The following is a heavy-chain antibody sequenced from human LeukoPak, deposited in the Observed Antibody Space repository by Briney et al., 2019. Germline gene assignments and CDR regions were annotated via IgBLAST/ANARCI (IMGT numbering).Heavy chain of an antibody. D-gene: IGHD3-16*01. CDR3: ARGVGALGY. CDR2: IYYRGNT. V-gene: IGHV4-59*01. J-gene: IGHJ4*02. Sequence: PSETLSLTCSVSGGSITNYYWGWIRQPPGRGLEWIGYIYYRGNTYYNASLKSRVTISVDTSQNEVSLNLTSVTAADTAVYYCARGVGALGYWGQGTLVTVSS. CDR1: GGSITNYY.